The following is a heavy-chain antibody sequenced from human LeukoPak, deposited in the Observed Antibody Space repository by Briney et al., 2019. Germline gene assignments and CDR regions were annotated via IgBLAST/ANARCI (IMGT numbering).Heavy chain of an antibody. D-gene: IGHD4-17*01. J-gene: IGHJ3*01. CDR1: GFMFRSYA. CDR3: AKSSYGDPLDSFDV. V-gene: IGHV3-23*01. Sequence: GGSLRLSCAASGFMFRSYAMIWVRQAPGKGLELISSISDRSDKIYYADSVSGRFSISRDNSQNTLFLQMNSLGADDTAVYFCAKSSYGDPLDSFDVWGQGTMVTVSS. CDR2: ISDRSDKI.